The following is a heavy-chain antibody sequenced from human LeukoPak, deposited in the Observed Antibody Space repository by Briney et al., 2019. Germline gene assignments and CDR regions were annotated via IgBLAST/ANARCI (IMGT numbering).Heavy chain of an antibody. CDR1: GVSISDGRYY. J-gene: IGHJ3*02. CDR3: ATPYCSSISCLDVFNI. V-gene: IGHV4-31*03. CDR2: KYYSGSA. Sequence: PSQTLSLTCSVSGVSISDGRYYWTWIRQHPGRGLEWIGYKYYSGSAKYNPSLKSRLTISVDTSKNQFSLQLSSVTAGDTAMYYCATPYCSSISCLDVFNIWGQGTMVTVSS. D-gene: IGHD2-2*01.